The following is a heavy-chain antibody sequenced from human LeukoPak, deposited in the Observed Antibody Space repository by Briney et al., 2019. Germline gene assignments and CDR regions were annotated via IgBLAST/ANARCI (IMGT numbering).Heavy chain of an antibody. CDR1: GGSISSYY. CDR3: ARALSTVTPPYYYYGMDV. V-gene: IGHV4-59*01. Sequence: SETLSLTCTVSGGSISSYYWSWIRQPPGKGLEWIGYIYYSESTNYNPSLKSRVTISVDTSKNQFSLKLSSVTAADTAVYYCARALSTVTPPYYYYGMDVWGQGTTVTVSS. CDR2: IYYSEST. J-gene: IGHJ6*02. D-gene: IGHD4-17*01.